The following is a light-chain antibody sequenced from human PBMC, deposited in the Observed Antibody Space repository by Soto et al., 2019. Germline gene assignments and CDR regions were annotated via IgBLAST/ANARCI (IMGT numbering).Light chain of an antibody. V-gene: IGLV2-23*01. CDR2: EAN. J-gene: IGLJ2*01. Sequence: QSALTQPASVSGSPGQSITISCTGTSSDVGSYNLVSWYQQHPGKAPKLMIYEANKRPSGVSDRFSGSKSGNTASPTISGLQAEDEAEYYCSSYAGYSTSVVFGGGTKLTVL. CDR3: SSYAGYSTSVV. CDR1: SSDVGSYNL.